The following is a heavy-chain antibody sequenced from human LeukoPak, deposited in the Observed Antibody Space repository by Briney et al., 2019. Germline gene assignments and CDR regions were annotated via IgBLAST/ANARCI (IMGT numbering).Heavy chain of an antibody. Sequence: SETLSLTCTVSGGSISSYYWSWIRQPPGKGLEWIGRIYTSGSTNYNPSLKSRVTMSVDTSKNQFSLKLSSVTAADTAVYYCARDRRGRPYDFWSGYYTGIGWFDPWGQGTLVTVSS. CDR2: IYTSGST. CDR3: ARDRRGRPYDFWSGYYTGIGWFDP. J-gene: IGHJ5*02. CDR1: GGSISSYY. D-gene: IGHD3-3*01. V-gene: IGHV4-4*07.